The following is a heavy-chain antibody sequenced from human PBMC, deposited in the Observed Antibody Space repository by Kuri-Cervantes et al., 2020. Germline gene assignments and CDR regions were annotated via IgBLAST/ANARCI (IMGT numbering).Heavy chain of an antibody. CDR1: GYSVRSNYY. CDR3: ARIIPPRATRIKFYYYGMDV. Sequence: GSLRLSCTVSGYSVRSNYYWGWIRQPSGKGLEWIGNKHHSGSTYYNPSPKSRVTISVDTSKNQFSLRFTSVTAADTAVYYCARIIPPRATRIKFYYYGMDVWGQGTTVTVSS. J-gene: IGHJ6*02. CDR2: KHHSGST. D-gene: IGHD3-3*01. V-gene: IGHV4-38-2*02.